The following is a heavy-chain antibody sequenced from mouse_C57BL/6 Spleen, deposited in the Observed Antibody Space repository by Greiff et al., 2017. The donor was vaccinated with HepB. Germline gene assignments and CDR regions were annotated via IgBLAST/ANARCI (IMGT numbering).Heavy chain of an antibody. CDR2: IYPGDGDT. J-gene: IGHJ3*01. V-gene: IGHV1-82*01. D-gene: IGHD1-1*01. Sequence: VHLVESGPELVKPGASVKISCKASGYAFSSSWMNWVKQRPGKGLEWIGRIYPGDGDTNYNGKFKGKATLTADKSSSTAYMQLSSLTSEDSAVYFCARTGYYGSSYGFAYWGQGTLVTVSA. CDR3: ARTGYYGSSYGFAY. CDR1: GYAFSSSW.